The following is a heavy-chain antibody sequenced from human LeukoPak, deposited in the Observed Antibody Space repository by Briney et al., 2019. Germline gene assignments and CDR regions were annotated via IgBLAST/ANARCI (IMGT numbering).Heavy chain of an antibody. CDR1: GFTFGDHG. V-gene: IGHV3-49*03. D-gene: IGHD3-3*01. CDR2: IRSKTYGGGI. J-gene: IGHJ4*02. Sequence: PGRSLRLSCTTSGFTFGDHGLSWFRQGPGKGLEWVGFIRSKTYGGGIEYAASVKGRFTISRDDSKSIAYLQMNSLKTEDTAVYYCARAHYCDFILDYWGQGNLVTVSS. CDR3: ARAHYCDFILDY.